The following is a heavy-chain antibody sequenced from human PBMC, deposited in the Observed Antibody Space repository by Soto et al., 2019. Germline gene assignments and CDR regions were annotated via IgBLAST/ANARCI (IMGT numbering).Heavy chain of an antibody. Sequence: SETLSLTCTVSGGSISSGGYYWSWIRQHPGKGLEWIGYIYNSGSTYYNPSLKSRVTISVDTSKNQFSLKLSSVTAADTAVYYCAREPYYYDSSGYPSETWFDPWGQGNLVTVSS. J-gene: IGHJ5*02. CDR2: IYNSGST. D-gene: IGHD3-22*01. CDR3: AREPYYYDSSGYPSETWFDP. CDR1: GGSISSGGYY. V-gene: IGHV4-31*03.